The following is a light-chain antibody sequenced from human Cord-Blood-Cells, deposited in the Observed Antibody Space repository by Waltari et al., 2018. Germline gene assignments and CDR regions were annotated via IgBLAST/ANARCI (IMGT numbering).Light chain of an antibody. J-gene: IGLJ3*02. V-gene: IGLV3-25*03. CDR1: ALPQQY. CDR3: QSADSSGTYWV. Sequence: SYELTQPPSVSVSPGQTARITCPGDALPQQYAYCYQQKPGQAPVLVIYKDSERPSGIPERFSGSSSGTTVTLTISGVQAEDEADYYCQSADSSGTYWVFGGGTKLTVL. CDR2: KDS.